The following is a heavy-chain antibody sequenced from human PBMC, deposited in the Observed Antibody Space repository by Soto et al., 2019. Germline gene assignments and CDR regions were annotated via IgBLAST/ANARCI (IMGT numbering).Heavy chain of an antibody. CDR1: GGSISSSSYY. CDR2: IYYSGST. CDR3: ARGMTQPPNYYYYYGMDV. D-gene: IGHD2-21*02. J-gene: IGHJ6*02. Sequence: SETLSLTCTVSGGSISSSSYYWGWIRQPPGKGLEWIGSIYYSGSTYYNPSLKSRVTISVDTSKNQFSLKLSSVTAADTAVYYCARGMTQPPNYYYYYGMDVWGQGTTVTVSS. V-gene: IGHV4-39*01.